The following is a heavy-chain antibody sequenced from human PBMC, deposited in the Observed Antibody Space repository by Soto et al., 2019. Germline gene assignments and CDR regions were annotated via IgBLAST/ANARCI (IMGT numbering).Heavy chain of an antibody. J-gene: IGHJ4*02. Sequence: EVQLVESGGGLVQPGRSLRLSCAASGFTFDDYAMHWVRQAPGKGLEWVSGISWNGGSIGYADSVKGRFTIFRDNAKNSLYLQMNSLRAEDTALYYCAKALGGVVTAVDYWGQGTLVTVSS. CDR3: AKALGGVVTAVDY. CDR2: ISWNGGSI. CDR1: GFTFDDYA. V-gene: IGHV3-9*01. D-gene: IGHD2-15*01.